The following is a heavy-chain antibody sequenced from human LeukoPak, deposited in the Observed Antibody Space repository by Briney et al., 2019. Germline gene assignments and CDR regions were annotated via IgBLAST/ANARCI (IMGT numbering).Heavy chain of an antibody. D-gene: IGHD2-21*02. CDR2: MNPNSGNT. V-gene: IGHV1-8*03. CDR1: GYTFTSYD. J-gene: IGHJ2*01. Sequence: ASVKVSCKASGYTFTSYDINWVRQATGQGLEWMGWMNPNSGNTGYAQKFQGRVTITRNTSISTAYMELSSLRSEDTAVYYCARAYCGGDCYPLSWYFDLWGRGTLVTVSS. CDR3: ARAYCGGDCYPLSWYFDL.